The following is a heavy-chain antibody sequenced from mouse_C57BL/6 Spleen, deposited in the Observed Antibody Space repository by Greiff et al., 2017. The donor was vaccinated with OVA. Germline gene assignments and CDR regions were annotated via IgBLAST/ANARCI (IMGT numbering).Heavy chain of an antibody. J-gene: IGHJ1*03. V-gene: IGHV1-64*01. Sequence: QVQLQQSGAELVKPGASVKLSCKASGYTFTSYWMHWVKQRPGQGLEWIGMIPPNSGSTNYNEKFKSKATLTVDKSSSTAYMQLSSLTSEDSAVYYCARGYYYGSSLYWYFDVWGTGTTVTVSS. CDR3: ARGYYYGSSLYWYFDV. CDR2: IPPNSGST. CDR1: GYTFTSYW. D-gene: IGHD1-1*01.